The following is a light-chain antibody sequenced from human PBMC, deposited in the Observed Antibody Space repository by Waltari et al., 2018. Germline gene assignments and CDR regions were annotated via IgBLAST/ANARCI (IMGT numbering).Light chain of an antibody. J-gene: IGKJ2*03. Sequence: ELTQSPDSLPVTLGERATINCKSSQSVLYRSNYKNYLAWFQQKPGQPPKLLIRWASTRESGVPDRFSGSGSDTDFTLTISSLQAEDGAVYYCQQYLTLPYSFGQGTKLEIK. CDR3: QQYLTLPYS. CDR1: QSVLYRSNYKNY. V-gene: IGKV4-1*01. CDR2: WAS.